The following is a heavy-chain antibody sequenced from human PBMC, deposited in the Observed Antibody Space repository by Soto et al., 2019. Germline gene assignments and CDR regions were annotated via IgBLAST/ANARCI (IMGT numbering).Heavy chain of an antibody. D-gene: IGHD2-2*01. J-gene: IGHJ5*02. V-gene: IGHV1-69*13. CDR3: AREVGDCSSTGCPNWFDP. CDR2: IIPIFGTA. CDR1: GGTFSSYA. Sequence: GASVKVSCKASGGTFSSYAISWVRQAPGQGLEWMGGIIPIFGTANYAQKFQGRVTITADESTSTAYMELSSLRSEDTAVYYCAREVGDCSSTGCPNWFDPWGQGTLVTVSS.